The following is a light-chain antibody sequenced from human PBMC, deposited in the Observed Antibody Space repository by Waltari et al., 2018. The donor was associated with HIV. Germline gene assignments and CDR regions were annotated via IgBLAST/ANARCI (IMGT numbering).Light chain of an antibody. CDR2: SNN. V-gene: IGLV1-44*01. CDR1: SSNIGSNI. J-gene: IGLJ3*02. Sequence: QPVLTQPPSASGTPGQMLSISCSGSSSNIGSNIVNWYQQLPGTAPKLLIYSNNQRPSGVPDRFSGSKSGTSASLAISGLQSEDEADYYCAAWDDSLNAWVFGGGTKLTVL. CDR3: AAWDDSLNAWV.